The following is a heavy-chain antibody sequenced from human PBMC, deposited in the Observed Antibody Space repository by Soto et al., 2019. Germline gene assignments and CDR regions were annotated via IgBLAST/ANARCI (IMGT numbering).Heavy chain of an antibody. Sequence: GGSLRLSCAASGFTFSSYAMHWVRQAPGKGLEWVAVISYDGSNKYYADSMKGRFTISRDNSKNTLYLQMNSLRAEDTAVYYCARATSGPDTTYYYYGMDVWGQGTTVTVSS. D-gene: IGHD3-10*01. J-gene: IGHJ6*02. CDR2: ISYDGSNK. CDR1: GFTFSSYA. V-gene: IGHV3-30-3*01. CDR3: ARATSGPDTTYYYYGMDV.